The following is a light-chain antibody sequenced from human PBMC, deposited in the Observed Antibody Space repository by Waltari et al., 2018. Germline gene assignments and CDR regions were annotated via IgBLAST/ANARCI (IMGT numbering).Light chain of an antibody. CDR1: QDISSA. V-gene: IGKV1-12*01. J-gene: IGKJ1*01. CDR2: AVS. Sequence: EIQMTQSPSSVSASVGDRVTLTCRAGQDISSALAWYQQKPGQAPNLLIYAVSSVQSGVPSRFSGSGSGTDFTLTISNLQPADVATYFCQQGASFPPTFGQGTKVEIK. CDR3: QQGASFPPT.